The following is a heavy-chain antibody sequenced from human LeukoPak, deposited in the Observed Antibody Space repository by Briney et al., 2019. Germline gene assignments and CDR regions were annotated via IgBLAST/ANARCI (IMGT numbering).Heavy chain of an antibody. J-gene: IGHJ4*02. CDR3: AREGYYGSGSPPSLYFDY. CDR1: GFTFRNYV. CDR2: TSSDLNVK. D-gene: IGHD3-10*01. Sequence: RGSLRLSCAASGFTFRNYVIHWVRQAPGKGLEWVAVTSSDLNVKLYADSVKGRFTISRDNSRSTLYLQMNSLRPEDTAIYYCAREGYYGSGSPPSLYFDYWGQGTLVTVSS. V-gene: IGHV3-30*03.